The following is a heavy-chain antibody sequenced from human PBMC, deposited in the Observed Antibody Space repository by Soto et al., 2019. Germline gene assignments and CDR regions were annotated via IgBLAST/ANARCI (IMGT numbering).Heavy chain of an antibody. D-gene: IGHD3-10*01. V-gene: IGHV4-34*01. J-gene: IGHJ6*02. CDR3: ARHNYYGSGSYYPIPYYYYGMDV. CDR1: GGSFSGYY. Sequence: PSETLSLTCAVYGGSFSGYYWSWIRQPPGKGLEWIGEINHSGSTNYNPSLKSRVTISVDTSKNQFSLKLSSVTAADTAVYYCARHNYYGSGSYYPIPYYYYGMDVWGQGTTVTVS. CDR2: INHSGST.